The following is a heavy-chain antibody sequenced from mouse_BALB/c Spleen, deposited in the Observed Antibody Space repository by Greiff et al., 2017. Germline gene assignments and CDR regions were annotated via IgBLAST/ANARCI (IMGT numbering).Heavy chain of an antibody. V-gene: IGHV2-9*02. CDR1: GFSLTSYG. J-gene: IGHJ4*01. CDR2: IWAGGST. D-gene: IGHD1-2*01. Sequence: QVQLQQSGPGLVAPSQSLSITCTVSGFSLTSYGVHWVRQPPGKGLEWLGVIWAGGSTNYNSALMSRLSISKDNSKSQVFLKMNSLQTDDTAMYYCARERGFITTAHYYAMDYWGQGTSVTVSS. CDR3: ARERGFITTAHYYAMDY.